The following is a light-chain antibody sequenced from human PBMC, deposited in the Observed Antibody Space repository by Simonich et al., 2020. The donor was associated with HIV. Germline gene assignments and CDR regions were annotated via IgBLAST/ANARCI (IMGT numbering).Light chain of an antibody. CDR1: QSVLYSSNNKTY. V-gene: IGKV4-1*01. CDR2: WAS. J-gene: IGKJ1*01. Sequence: DIVMTQSPESLAGLLGERATINCKPSQSVLYSSNNKTYLAWYKQKPGQPHKLLIYWASTRESGVPDRLSGSGSGTDFTLTISSLQAEDVAVYYCQQYYSTRTFGQGTKVEIK. CDR3: QQYYSTRT.